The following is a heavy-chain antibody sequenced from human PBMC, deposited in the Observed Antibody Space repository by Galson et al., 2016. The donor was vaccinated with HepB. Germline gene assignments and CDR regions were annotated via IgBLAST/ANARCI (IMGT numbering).Heavy chain of an antibody. V-gene: IGHV1-69*13. D-gene: IGHD6-13*01. Sequence: SVKVSCKASGGTFSSYAISWVRQAPGQGLEWMGGIIPIFGTANYAQKFQGRVTITADESTSTAYMELSSLRSEDTAVYYCARAVAGTGPLARFDYWGQGTLVTVSS. CDR1: GGTFSSYA. CDR3: ARAVAGTGPLARFDY. CDR2: IIPIFGTA. J-gene: IGHJ4*02.